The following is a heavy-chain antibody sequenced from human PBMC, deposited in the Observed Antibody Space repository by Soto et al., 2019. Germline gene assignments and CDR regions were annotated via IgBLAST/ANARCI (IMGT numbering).Heavy chain of an antibody. CDR3: AGVLEIVAAAMQYFDY. CDR1: GYTFTSYY. J-gene: IGHJ4*02. Sequence: ASVKVSCKASGYTFTSYYMHWVRQAPGQGLEWMGIINPSGGSTSYAQKFQGRVTMTRDTSTSTAYMELSSLRSEDTAVYYCAGVLEIVAAAMQYFDYWGQGTLVPVSS. CDR2: INPSGGST. V-gene: IGHV1-46*01. D-gene: IGHD2-2*01.